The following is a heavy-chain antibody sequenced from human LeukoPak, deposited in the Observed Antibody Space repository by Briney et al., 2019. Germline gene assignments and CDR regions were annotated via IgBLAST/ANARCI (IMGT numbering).Heavy chain of an antibody. V-gene: IGHV1-69*05. CDR3: AREGMAMAFGEFDY. D-gene: IGHD5-24*01. CDR2: IIPIFGTA. CDR1: GYTFTSYA. J-gene: IGHJ4*02. Sequence: ASVKVSCKASGYTFTSYAISWVRQAPGQGLEWMGRIIPIFGTANYAQKFQGRVTITTDESTSTAYMELSSLRSEDTAVYYCAREGMAMAFGEFDYWGQGTLVTVSS.